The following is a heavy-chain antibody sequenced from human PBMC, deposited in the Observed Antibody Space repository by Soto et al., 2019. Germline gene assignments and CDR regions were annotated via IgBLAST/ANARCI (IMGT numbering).Heavy chain of an antibody. CDR1: GVSININY. V-gene: IGHV4-4*07. CDR2: FYITGSA. CDR3: ARDDYYNSNNWFDP. J-gene: IGHJ5*02. Sequence: ASETLSLTCTASGVSININYWSWIRQPAGKGLEWIGRFYITGSANYNPSLKSRVTMSLDKSKNQFSLKLSSVTAADTAVYYCARDDYYNSNNWFDPWGQGIQVTVSS. D-gene: IGHD3-22*01.